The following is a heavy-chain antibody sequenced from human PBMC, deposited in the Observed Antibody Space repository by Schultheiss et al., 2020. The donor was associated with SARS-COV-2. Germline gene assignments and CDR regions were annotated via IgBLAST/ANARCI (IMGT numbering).Heavy chain of an antibody. CDR3: AKSVLTNVD. Sequence: GGSLRLSCTASGLTFSNYAMSWVRQAPGKGLEWVSAISGSGGTTYYADSVKGRFTISRDNSKNTLYLQMNSLRAEDTAVYYCAKSVLTNVDWGQGTLVTVSS. CDR2: ISGSGGTT. CDR1: GLTFSNYA. V-gene: IGHV3-23*01. J-gene: IGHJ4*02. D-gene: IGHD2-8*02.